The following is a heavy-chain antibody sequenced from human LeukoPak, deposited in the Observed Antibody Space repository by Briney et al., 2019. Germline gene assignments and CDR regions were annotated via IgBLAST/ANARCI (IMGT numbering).Heavy chain of an antibody. CDR3: ARATRLAYGGNSYYFDY. Sequence: PSETLSLTCAVSGYSISSGYYWGWIRQPPGKGLEWIGSIYHSGSTYYNPSLKSRVTISVDTSKNQFSLKLSSVTAADTAVYYCARATRLAYGGNSYYFDYWGQGTLVTVSS. D-gene: IGHD4-23*01. V-gene: IGHV4-38-2*01. J-gene: IGHJ4*02. CDR2: IYHSGST. CDR1: GYSISSGYY.